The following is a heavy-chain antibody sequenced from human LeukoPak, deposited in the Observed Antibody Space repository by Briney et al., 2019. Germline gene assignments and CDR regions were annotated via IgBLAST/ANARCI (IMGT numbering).Heavy chain of an antibody. J-gene: IGHJ4*02. CDR2: ISRYGDDT. CDR1: GFPFINSA. V-gene: IGHV3-64*02. CDR3: AGGGVWHQLAVEY. Sequence: GGSLRLACAASGFPFINSAMHWVRQAPGKGLEYVSGISRYGDDTYYADSVKGRFTISRDNSKNTLYLQMGSLRTDDMAVYYCAGGGVWHQLAVEYWGQGTLVTVSS. D-gene: IGHD6-13*01.